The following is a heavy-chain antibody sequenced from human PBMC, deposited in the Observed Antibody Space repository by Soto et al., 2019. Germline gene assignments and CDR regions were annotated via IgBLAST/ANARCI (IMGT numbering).Heavy chain of an antibody. CDR2: INPKSGGT. CDR3: ARGHSTDCSNGVCSFFYNHDMDV. V-gene: IGHV1-2*04. Sequence: EVSVKGSCKASGYSFTDYHIHWGRQAPGQGLEWLGRINPKSGGTSTAQKFQGWVTMTRDRSISTVYMELTRLRSDDTAVYFCARGHSTDCSNGVCSFFYNHDMDVWGQGTTVTVYS. J-gene: IGHJ6*02. D-gene: IGHD2-8*01. CDR1: GYSFTDYH.